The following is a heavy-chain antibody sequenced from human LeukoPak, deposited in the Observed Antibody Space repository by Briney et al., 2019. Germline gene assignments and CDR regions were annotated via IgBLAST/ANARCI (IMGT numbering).Heavy chain of an antibody. CDR3: ARRDCTSFRCYSFDY. J-gene: IGHJ4*02. CDR2: IKTKAESDAT. D-gene: IGHD2-21*02. V-gene: IGHV3-73*01. CDR1: GFTFSDFD. Sequence: GGSLTVSCAASGFTFSDFDIHWVRQTSGKGLEWLGRIKTKAESDATAYAASVKGRFTVSRDDSKNMALLQMNSLKIEDTGVYYCARRDCTSFRCYSFDYWGQGVLVTVSS.